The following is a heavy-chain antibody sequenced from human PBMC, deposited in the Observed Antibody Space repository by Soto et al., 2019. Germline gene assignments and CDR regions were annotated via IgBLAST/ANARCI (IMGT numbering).Heavy chain of an antibody. D-gene: IGHD6-19*01. CDR2: ITDTGGDS. CDR1: GITFGSRA. J-gene: IGHJ6*02. Sequence: GGSLRLSCVASGITFGSRAMSWVRPTPGEGLEWVSTITDTGGDSKYADSVRGRFTISRDNSKNTLYLQMNSLRAEDTAVYYCAKRGKWLVKTDYYGMDVWGQGTPVTVS. V-gene: IGHV3-23*01. CDR3: AKRGKWLVKTDYYGMDV.